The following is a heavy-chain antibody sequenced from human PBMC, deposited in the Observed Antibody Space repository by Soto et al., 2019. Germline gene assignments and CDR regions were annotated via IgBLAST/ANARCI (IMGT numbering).Heavy chain of an antibody. Sequence: QVHLQESGPGLVKPSETLSLTCYVSGGSISSYCWNWIRRPPGKGLEWIGYVYYSGSTHYNPSLKSRVAISVDTTKNHFSLRLSSVTAADTALYYCARSLRHFDWVFFDYWGQGTLVTVSS. CDR3: ARSLRHFDWVFFDY. CDR2: VYYSGST. D-gene: IGHD3-9*01. J-gene: IGHJ4*02. CDR1: GGSISSYC. V-gene: IGHV4-59*13.